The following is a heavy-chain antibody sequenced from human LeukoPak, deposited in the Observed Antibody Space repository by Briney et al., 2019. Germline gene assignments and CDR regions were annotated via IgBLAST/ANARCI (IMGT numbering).Heavy chain of an antibody. Sequence: PGGSLRLSCAASGFTFSDYYMSWIRQAPGKGLEWVSYISSSSSYTNYADSVKGRFTISRDKAKNSLYLQMNSLRAEDTAVYHCARDVESMVGVGVWGQGTLVTVSP. J-gene: IGHJ4*02. V-gene: IGHV3-11*05. CDR3: ARDVESMVGVGV. CDR2: ISSSSSYT. D-gene: IGHD3-10*01. CDR1: GFTFSDYY.